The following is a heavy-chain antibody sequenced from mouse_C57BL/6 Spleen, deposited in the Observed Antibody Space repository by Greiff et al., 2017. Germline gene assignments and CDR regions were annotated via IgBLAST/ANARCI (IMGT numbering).Heavy chain of an antibody. Sequence: QSCKASGYTFTSYWMHWVKQRPGQGLEWIGEIDPSDSYTNYNQKFKGKSTLTVDKSSSTAYMQLSSLTSEDSAVYYCARDYDGYYVGVDYWGQGTSVTVSS. CDR1: GYTFTSYW. CDR2: IDPSDSYT. V-gene: IGHV1-69*01. J-gene: IGHJ4*01. D-gene: IGHD2-3*01. CDR3: ARDYDGYYVGVDY.